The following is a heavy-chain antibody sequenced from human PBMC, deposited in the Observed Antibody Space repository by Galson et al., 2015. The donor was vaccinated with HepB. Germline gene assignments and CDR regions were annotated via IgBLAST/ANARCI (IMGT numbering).Heavy chain of an antibody. D-gene: IGHD2-2*01. CDR1: GFTFSDYY. V-gene: IGHV3-11*06. Sequence: SLRLSCAASGFTFSDYYMSWIRQAPGKGLEWVSYISSSSSYTNYADSVKGRFTISRDNAKNSLYLQMNSLRAEDTAVYYCARVSGQLTYYYYGMDVWGQGTTVTVSS. CDR2: ISSSSSYT. CDR3: ARVSGQLTYYYYGMDV. J-gene: IGHJ6*02.